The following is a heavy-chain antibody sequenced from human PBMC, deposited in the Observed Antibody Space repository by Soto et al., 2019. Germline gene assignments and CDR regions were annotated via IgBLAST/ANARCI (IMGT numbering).Heavy chain of an antibody. CDR1: GGTFSSYA. V-gene: IGHV1-69*13. Sequence: GASVKVSCKASGGTFSSYAISWVRQAPGQGLEWMGGIIPIFGTANYAQKFQGRVTITADESTSTAYMELSSLRSEDTAVYYCARGRGYSSSEYYYYYYGMDVWGQGTTVTVSS. J-gene: IGHJ6*02. D-gene: IGHD6-6*01. CDR3: ARGRGYSSSEYYYYYYGMDV. CDR2: IIPIFGTA.